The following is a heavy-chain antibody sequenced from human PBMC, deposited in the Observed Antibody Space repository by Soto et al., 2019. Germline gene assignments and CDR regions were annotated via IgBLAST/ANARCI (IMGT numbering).Heavy chain of an antibody. CDR3: VKPPVITASYYYYDMDV. Sequence: PGGSLRLSCAASGFTFSTCPMSWVRQAPGKGLEWVSGISGSGISTYYTDSVKGRFTISRDNSKNTVFLQMNSLRDEDTAVYYCVKPPVITASYYYYDMDVWGQGTTVTVS. D-gene: IGHD4-4*01. V-gene: IGHV3-23*01. CDR2: ISGSGIST. CDR1: GFTFSTCP. J-gene: IGHJ6*02.